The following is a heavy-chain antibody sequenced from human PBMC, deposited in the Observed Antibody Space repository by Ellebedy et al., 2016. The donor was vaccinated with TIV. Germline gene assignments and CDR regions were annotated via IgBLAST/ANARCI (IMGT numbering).Heavy chain of an antibody. J-gene: IGHJ4*02. CDR3: ARPIAAAGSGGFDY. Sequence: ASVKVSXXASGYTFTGYYMHWVRQAPGQGLEWMGWINPNSGGTNYAQKFQGRVTMTRDTSISTAYMELSRLRSDDTAVYYCARPIAAAGSGGFDYWGQGTLVTVSS. CDR1: GYTFTGYY. D-gene: IGHD6-13*01. V-gene: IGHV1-2*02. CDR2: INPNSGGT.